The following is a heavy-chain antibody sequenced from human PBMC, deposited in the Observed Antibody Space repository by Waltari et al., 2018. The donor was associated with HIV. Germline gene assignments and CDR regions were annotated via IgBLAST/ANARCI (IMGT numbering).Heavy chain of an antibody. CDR3: ARDYQGRDYRYGMDV. Sequence: QVQLQESGPGLVKPSGTLSLTCAVSGGSISSSNWWSWVRKPPGKGLDWIGEIYHSGSTNYNPSLKSRVTISVDKSKNQFSLKLSSVTAADTAVYYCARDYQGRDYRYGMDVWGQGTTVTVSS. J-gene: IGHJ6*02. CDR2: IYHSGST. CDR1: GGSISSSNW. V-gene: IGHV4-4*02. D-gene: IGHD3-16*02.